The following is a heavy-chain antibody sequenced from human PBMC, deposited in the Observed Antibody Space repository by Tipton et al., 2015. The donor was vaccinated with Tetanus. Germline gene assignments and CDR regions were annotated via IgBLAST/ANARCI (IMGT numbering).Heavy chain of an antibody. J-gene: IGHJ6*02. CDR3: ARDRGDYIYYGMDV. Sequence: QLVQSGAEVKKPGASVKVSCKASGYTFTGYYMYWVRQAPGQGLEWMGWIDPNSGGTIYGQKFQGRVTMTRDTSISTAYMEPSRLRSDDTAVYYCARDRGDYIYYGMDVWGPGTTVTVSS. CDR1: GYTFTGYY. CDR2: IDPNSGGT. V-gene: IGHV1-2*02. D-gene: IGHD3-22*01.